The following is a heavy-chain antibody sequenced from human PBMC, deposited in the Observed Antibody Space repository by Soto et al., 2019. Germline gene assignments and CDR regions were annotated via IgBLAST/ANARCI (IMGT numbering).Heavy chain of an antibody. D-gene: IGHD4-17*01. Sequence: ASVKVSCKASGYTFTSYAMHWVRQAPGQRLEWMGWINAGNGNTKYSQKFQGRVTITRDTSASTAYMELSSLRPEDTAVYYCSGVTTGSKYYYYYGMDVWGQGTTVTVSS. J-gene: IGHJ6*02. V-gene: IGHV1-3*01. CDR2: INAGNGNT. CDR3: SGVTTGSKYYYYYGMDV. CDR1: GYTFTSYA.